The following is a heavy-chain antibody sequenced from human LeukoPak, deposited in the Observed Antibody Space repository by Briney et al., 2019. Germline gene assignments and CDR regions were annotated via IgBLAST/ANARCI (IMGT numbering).Heavy chain of an antibody. J-gene: IGHJ4*02. V-gene: IGHV1-69*13. Sequence: SVKVSCKASGGTFISYTISWVRQAPGQGLEWMGGIIPIFGTANYAQKFQGRATITADESTSTAYMELSSLRSEDTAVYYCATENRHGYNYAGAYWGQGTLVTVSS. D-gene: IGHD5-24*01. CDR2: IIPIFGTA. CDR3: ATENRHGYNYAGAY. CDR1: GGTFISYT.